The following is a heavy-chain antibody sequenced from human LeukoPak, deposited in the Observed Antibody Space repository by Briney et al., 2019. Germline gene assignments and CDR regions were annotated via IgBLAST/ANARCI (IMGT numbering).Heavy chain of an antibody. CDR1: GGSISSGSYY. J-gene: IGHJ6*03. V-gene: IGHV4-61*02. Sequence: ASETLSLTCTVSGGSISSGSYYWSWIRQPAGKGLEWIGRIYTSGSTNYNPSLKSRVTISVDTSKNQFSLKLSSVTAADTAVYYCARETYSSGSYYYYYYMDVWGKGTTVTVSS. D-gene: IGHD6-25*01. CDR2: IYTSGST. CDR3: ARETYSSGSYYYYYYMDV.